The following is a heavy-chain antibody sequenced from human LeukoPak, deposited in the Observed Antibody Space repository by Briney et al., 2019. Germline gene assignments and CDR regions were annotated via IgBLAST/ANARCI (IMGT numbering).Heavy chain of an antibody. Sequence: NPSETLSLTCTVSGGSISSYCWSWIRQPPGKGLEWIGYIFYTGSTNYNPSLKSRVTISVDMSKNQFSLRLSSVTAADTAVYYCARRFYCSSTSCPYGMDVWGQGTTVTVSS. D-gene: IGHD2-2*01. CDR2: IFYTGST. CDR3: ARRFYCSSTSCPYGMDV. J-gene: IGHJ6*02. V-gene: IGHV4-59*01. CDR1: GGSISSYC.